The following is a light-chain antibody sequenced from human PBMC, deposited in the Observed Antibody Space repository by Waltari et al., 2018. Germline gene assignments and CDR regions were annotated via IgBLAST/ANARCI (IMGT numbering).Light chain of an antibody. CDR3: LVYMGSGIWV. CDR1: SGSVFTTSY. CDR2: KIK. J-gene: IGLJ3*02. Sequence: QTVVTQEPSLSVYPGGTVTITCALSSGSVFTTSYVSWYQQPPGQAPRTLVYKIKRRSSVVPDRFSGSILGNKAALTITGAQADDESDYYCLVYMGSGIWVFCGGTKLTGL. V-gene: IGLV8-61*01.